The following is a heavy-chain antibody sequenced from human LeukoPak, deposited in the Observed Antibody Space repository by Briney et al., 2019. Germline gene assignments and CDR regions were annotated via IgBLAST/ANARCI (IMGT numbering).Heavy chain of an antibody. D-gene: IGHD6-19*01. Sequence: SETLSLTCTIPAGSITDYSWSWIRQTPEEGLKWIGFVYHTGNTNYNPSLRSRVTMSVDTAKSQFSVKLRSMTAADTSVFFCARARGSSSGWGHYYYSLDVWGQGTTVTVSS. J-gene: IGHJ6*02. V-gene: IGHV4-59*12. CDR1: AGSITDYS. CDR2: VYHTGNT. CDR3: ARARGSSSGWGHYYYSLDV.